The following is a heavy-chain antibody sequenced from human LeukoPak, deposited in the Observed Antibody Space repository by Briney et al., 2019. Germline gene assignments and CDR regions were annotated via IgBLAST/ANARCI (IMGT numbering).Heavy chain of an antibody. J-gene: IGHJ4*02. Sequence: PGGSLRLSCAASGFTFSSYSMNWVRQAPGKGLEWVSSISHSSSYIYYADSVKGRFTISRDNAKKSLYLQMNSLRAEDTAVYYCARRYYVSGNDYWGQGTLVTVSS. CDR3: ARRYYVSGNDY. CDR2: ISHSSSYI. D-gene: IGHD3-10*01. V-gene: IGHV3-21*01. CDR1: GFTFSSYS.